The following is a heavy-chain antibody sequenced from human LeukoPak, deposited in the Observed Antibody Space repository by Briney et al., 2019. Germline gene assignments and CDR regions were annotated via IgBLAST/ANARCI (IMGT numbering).Heavy chain of an antibody. D-gene: IGHD7-27*01. CDR2: IYSDGSGT. CDR3: ANWGSAFDI. J-gene: IGHJ3*02. CDR1: GFTFSKYW. V-gene: IGHV3-74*01. Sequence: GGSLRLSCAASGFTFSKYWMHWVRQAPGKGLVWVSCIYSDGSGTSYADSVKGRFTISRDNAKNTLFLQMNSLRAEDTAVYYCANWGSAFDIWGQGTMVIVSS.